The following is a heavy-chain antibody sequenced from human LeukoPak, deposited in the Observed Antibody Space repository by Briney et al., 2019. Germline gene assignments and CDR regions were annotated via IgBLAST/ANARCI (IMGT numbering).Heavy chain of an antibody. CDR3: AKEGRSLQTY. D-gene: IGHD5-24*01. Sequence: GGSLRLSCAASGFMFSSNWMSWVRPAPGKGLEWVANIKEDGTETYYVDSVKGRFTISRDNAKNSLYLQMNSLRVEDTAVYYCAKEGRSLQTYWGQGTLVTVSS. CDR1: GFMFSSNW. CDR2: IKEDGTET. J-gene: IGHJ4*02. V-gene: IGHV3-7*03.